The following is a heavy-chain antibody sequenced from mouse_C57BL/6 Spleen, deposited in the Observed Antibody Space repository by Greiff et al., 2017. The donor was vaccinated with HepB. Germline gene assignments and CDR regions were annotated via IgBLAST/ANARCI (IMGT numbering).Heavy chain of an antibody. CDR2: ISSGSSTI. J-gene: IGHJ4*01. CDR3: AWGGNYYYAMDC. D-gene: IGHD2-1*01. Sequence: DVHLVESGGGLVKPGGSLKLSCAASGFTFSDYGMHWVSQAPEKGLEWVAYISSGSSTIYYADTVKGRCTISRDNAKNTPFLQMSSLRSEDTAMYYCAWGGNYYYAMDCWGQGTSVSVSS. V-gene: IGHV5-17*01. CDR1: GFTFSDYG.